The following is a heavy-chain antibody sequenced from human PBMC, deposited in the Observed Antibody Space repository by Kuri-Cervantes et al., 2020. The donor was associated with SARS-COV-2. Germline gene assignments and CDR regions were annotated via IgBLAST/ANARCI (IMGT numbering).Heavy chain of an antibody. CDR2: ISAYNGNT. J-gene: IGHJ5*02. D-gene: IGHD3-3*01. CDR1: GYTFTSYG. V-gene: IGHV1-18*03. CDR3: ARVPYYDFWSGYPWFDP. Sequence: ASVKVSCKASGYTFTSYGISWVRQAPGQGLEWMGWISAYNGNTNYAQKLQGRVTMTTDTSTSTAYMELRSLRSDDMAVYYCARVPYYDFWSGYPWFDPWGQGTLVTVSS.